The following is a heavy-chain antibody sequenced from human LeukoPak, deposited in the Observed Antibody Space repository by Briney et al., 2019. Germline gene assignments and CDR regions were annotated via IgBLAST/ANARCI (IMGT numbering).Heavy chain of an antibody. CDR3: ARVFYDSSVDYYMDV. J-gene: IGHJ6*03. V-gene: IGHV3-11*04. CDR2: ISSSGSTI. CDR1: GFTFSDHY. Sequence: GGSLRLSCAASGFTFSDHYMDWVRQAPGKGLEWVSYISSSGSTIYYADSVKGRFTISRDNARNSLYLQMNSLRAEDTAVYYCARVFYDSSVDYYMDVWGKGTTVTISS. D-gene: IGHD3-22*01.